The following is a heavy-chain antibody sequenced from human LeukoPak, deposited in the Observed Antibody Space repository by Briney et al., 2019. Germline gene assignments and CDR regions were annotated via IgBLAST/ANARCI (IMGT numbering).Heavy chain of an antibody. V-gene: IGHV1-46*01. CDR3: ARAPLYGSCEY. Sequence: ASVKVSCKASGYTFTSYYTHWVRQAPGQGLEWMGIINPSGGSTSYAQKFQGRVTMTTDTSTSTAYMELRSLRSDDTAVYYCARAPLYGSCEYWGQGTLVTVSS. CDR1: GYTFTSYY. D-gene: IGHD6-6*01. J-gene: IGHJ4*02. CDR2: INPSGGST.